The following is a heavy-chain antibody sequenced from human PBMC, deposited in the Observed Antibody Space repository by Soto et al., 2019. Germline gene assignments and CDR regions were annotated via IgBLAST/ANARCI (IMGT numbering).Heavy chain of an antibody. Sequence: ASVKVSCKASGYTFTGYYMHWVRQAPGQGLEWMGWINPNSGGTNYAQKFQGRVTMTRDTSISTAYMELSRLRSDGAAVYYCARAGYSSSWYYFDYWGQGTLVTVSS. CDR1: GYTFTGYY. D-gene: IGHD6-13*01. J-gene: IGHJ4*02. CDR3: ARAGYSSSWYYFDY. V-gene: IGHV1-2*02. CDR2: INPNSGGT.